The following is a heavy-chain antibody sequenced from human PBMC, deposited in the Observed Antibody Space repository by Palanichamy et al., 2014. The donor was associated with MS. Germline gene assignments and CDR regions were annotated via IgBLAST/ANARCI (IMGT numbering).Heavy chain of an antibody. CDR3: AKDVGAGGGWSYAFDI. D-gene: IGHD6-19*01. CDR2: IWYDGSNK. Sequence: QVQLVDSGGGVVQPGMSLRLACEASGITFSAYGMHWVRQAPGKGLEWVAVIWYDGSNKFYADSVKGRFTISRDNSKNTLFLQMNSLRAEDTAVYYCAKDVGAGGGWSYAFDIWGQGTMVTVSS. J-gene: IGHJ3*02. V-gene: IGHV3-33*06. CDR1: GITFSAYG.